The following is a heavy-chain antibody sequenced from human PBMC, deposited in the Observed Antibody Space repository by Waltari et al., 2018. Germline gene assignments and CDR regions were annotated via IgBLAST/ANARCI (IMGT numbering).Heavy chain of an antibody. CDR3: ATYIVASVGTAAFDV. V-gene: IGHV4-39*01. J-gene: IGHJ3*01. CDR2: MSYSGAT. D-gene: IGHD2-21*01. Sequence: GLEWIGTMSYSGATYRRPSLKSRVTISRDTSKNQLSLKLGSVTAADTAVYYCATYIVASVGTAAFDVWAKAQWSPSLQ.